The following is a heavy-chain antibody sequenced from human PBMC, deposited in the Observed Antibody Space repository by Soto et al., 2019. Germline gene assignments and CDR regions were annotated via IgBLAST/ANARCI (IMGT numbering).Heavy chain of an antibody. Sequence: SETLSLTCTVSGSDISTYYWSWLRQSPGKGLEWIGHIYDTGSTTYNPSLKSRVTISVDTSNKQFSLRLTSVTAADTAVYYCARCPIDHNWFDPWGQGTLVTVSS. CDR2: IYDTGST. D-gene: IGHD3-9*01. CDR3: ARCPIDHNWFDP. CDR1: GSDISTYY. J-gene: IGHJ5*02. V-gene: IGHV4-59*01.